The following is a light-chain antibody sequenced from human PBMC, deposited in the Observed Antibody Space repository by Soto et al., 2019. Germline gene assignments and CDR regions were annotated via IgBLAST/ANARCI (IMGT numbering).Light chain of an antibody. J-gene: IGKJ5*01. CDR2: GAS. CDR3: QQYSTSPT. V-gene: IGKV3-20*01. Sequence: EIVMTQSPVTLSVSPGERATLSCRASQNISRSLAWYQQKPGQAPRRLIYGASSRATGIPDRFSGSGSGTDFTLTISRLEPEDFAVYYCQQYSTSPTFGEGTRLEIK. CDR1: QNISRS.